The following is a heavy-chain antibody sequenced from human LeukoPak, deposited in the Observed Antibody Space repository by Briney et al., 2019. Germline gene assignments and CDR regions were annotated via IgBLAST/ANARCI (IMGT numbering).Heavy chain of an antibody. CDR2: ISGSGDST. D-gene: IGHD3-16*01. V-gene: IGHV3-23*01. Sequence: GGSLRLSCAASRFTFSTYAMSWVRQAPGKGLEWVSGISGSGDSTNYADSVKGRFTISRDNSKNTQYLQMNSLRAEDTAVYYCARGSYNPFDYWGQGTLVTVSS. CDR1: RFTFSTYA. CDR3: ARGSYNPFDY. J-gene: IGHJ4*02.